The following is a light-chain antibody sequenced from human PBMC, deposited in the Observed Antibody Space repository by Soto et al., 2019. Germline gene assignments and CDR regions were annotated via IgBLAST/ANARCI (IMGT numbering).Light chain of an antibody. J-gene: IGLJ1*01. CDR2: DVS. V-gene: IGLV2-14*01. CDR1: SSDVGGYNY. CDR3: SSYTSSSTRV. Sequence: QSALTQPAPVSGSPGQSITISFTGTSSDVGGYNYVSWYQQHPGKAPKLMIYDVSNRPSGVSNRFSGSKSGNTASLTISGLQAEDEADYYCSSYTSSSTRVFGTGTKLTVL.